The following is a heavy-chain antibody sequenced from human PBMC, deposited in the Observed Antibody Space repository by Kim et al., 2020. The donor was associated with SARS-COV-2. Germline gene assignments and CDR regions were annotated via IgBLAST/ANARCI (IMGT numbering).Heavy chain of an antibody. J-gene: IGHJ4*02. CDR3: TKYSQVWSASDF. V-gene: IGHV3-66*01. CDR2: IYSGGGT. Sequence: GGSLRLSCAASGFTVSSNYMSWVRQVTGKGLEWVSVIYSGGGTYYADSVKGRFTISRDNSKNTVFLQMDSLRAEDTALYYCTKYSQVWSASDFWGQGTLV. CDR1: GFTVSSNY. D-gene: IGHD5-12*01.